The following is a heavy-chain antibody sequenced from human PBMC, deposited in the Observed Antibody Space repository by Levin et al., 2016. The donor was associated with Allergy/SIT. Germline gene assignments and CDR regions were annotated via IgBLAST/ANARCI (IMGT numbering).Heavy chain of an antibody. Sequence: WVRQAPGQGLEWMGWISAYNGNTNYAQKLQGRVTMTTDTSTSTAYMELRSLRSDDTAVYYCARHSGSSSWYYFDYWGQGTLVTVSS. CDR2: ISAYNGNT. CDR3: ARHSGSSSWYYFDY. D-gene: IGHD6-13*01. J-gene: IGHJ4*02. V-gene: IGHV1-18*01.